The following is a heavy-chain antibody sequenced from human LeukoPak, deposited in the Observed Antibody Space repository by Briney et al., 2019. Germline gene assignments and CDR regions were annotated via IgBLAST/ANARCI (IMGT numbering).Heavy chain of an antibody. J-gene: IGHJ4*02. CDR3: AKDTYYYDSSDFDY. D-gene: IGHD3-22*01. Sequence: PGGSLRLSCAASGFTFDDYAMHWVRQAPGKGLEWVSGISWNSGSIGYADSVKGRFTISRDNAKNSLYLQMNSLRAEDTALYYCAKDTYYYDSSDFDYWGQGTLVTVSS. CDR2: ISWNSGSI. CDR1: GFTFDDYA. V-gene: IGHV3-9*01.